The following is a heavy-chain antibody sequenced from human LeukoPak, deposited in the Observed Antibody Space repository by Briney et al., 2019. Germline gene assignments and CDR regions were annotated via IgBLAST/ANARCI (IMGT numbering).Heavy chain of an antibody. Sequence: PSQTLSLTCAISGDSVSSNSAAWNWIRQSPSRGLEWLGRTYYRSKWYNDYAVSVKSRITINPDTSKNQFSLQLSSVTPEDTAVYYCARGFDDSSGYFYYYGMDVWGQGTTVTVSS. D-gene: IGHD3-22*01. CDR1: GDSVSSNSAA. V-gene: IGHV6-1*01. CDR2: TYYRSKWYN. CDR3: ARGFDDSSGYFYYYGMDV. J-gene: IGHJ6*02.